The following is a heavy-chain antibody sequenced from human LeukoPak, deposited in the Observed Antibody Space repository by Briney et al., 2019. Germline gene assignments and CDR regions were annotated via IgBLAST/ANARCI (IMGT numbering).Heavy chain of an antibody. CDR3: ARTSAVTGTDY. Sequence: PGGSLRLSCAASGFTFSDYYMNWIRQAPGKGLEWVSYISRSSSYTTYADSVKGRFTISRDNAKNSLNLQMNSLRAEDTAVYYCARTSAVTGTDYWGQGTLVTVSS. CDR2: ISRSSSYT. CDR1: GFTFSDYY. D-gene: IGHD2-21*02. V-gene: IGHV3-11*06. J-gene: IGHJ4*02.